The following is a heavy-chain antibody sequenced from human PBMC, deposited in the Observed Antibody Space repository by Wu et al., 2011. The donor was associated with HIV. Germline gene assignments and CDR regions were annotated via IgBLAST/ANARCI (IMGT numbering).Heavy chain of an antibody. CDR3: ARDDSSGWPEGFDY. J-gene: IGHJ4*02. CDR2: ISPYDGDT. V-gene: IGHV1-18*01. Sequence: QVQLVQSGAEXKKPGASVKVSCKASGYTFNTYAISWVRQAPGQGLEWMGWISPYDGDTKYPQKLQGRVTMTTDTSTSTAYMELRSLRSDDTAVYYCARDDSSGWPEGFDYWGQGTLVTVSS. D-gene: IGHD6-19*01. CDR1: GYTFNTYA.